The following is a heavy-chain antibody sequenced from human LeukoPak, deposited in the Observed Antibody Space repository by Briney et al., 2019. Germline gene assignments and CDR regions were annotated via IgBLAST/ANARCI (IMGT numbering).Heavy chain of an antibody. V-gene: IGHV3-15*01. CDR2: IKSKTDGGTT. J-gene: IGHJ4*02. CDR1: GFTFSNYV. CDR3: TTTPIPLYYDYVWGTYRPLDY. D-gene: IGHD3-16*02. Sequence: PGGSLRLSCEASGFTFSNYVFTWVRQAPGKGLEWVGRIKSKTDGGTTDYAAPVKGRFTISRDDSKNTLYLQMNSLKTEDTAVYYCTTTPIPLYYDYVWGTYRPLDYWGQGTLVTVSS.